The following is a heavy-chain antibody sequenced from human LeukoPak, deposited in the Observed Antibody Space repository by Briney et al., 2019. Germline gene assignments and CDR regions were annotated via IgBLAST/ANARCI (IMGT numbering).Heavy chain of an antibody. CDR1: GGSFSGYL. CDR2: VNHSGST. V-gene: IGHV4-34*01. Sequence: SETLSLICAVYGGSFSGYLWSWIRQPPGKGLEWVGEVNHSGSTNYNPSLKRRVTISVDTSNNQFSLKLSSVTAADTAVYYCARGANSSGWYKGFDYWGQGTLVTVSS. CDR3: ARGANSSGWYKGFDY. J-gene: IGHJ4*02. D-gene: IGHD6-19*01.